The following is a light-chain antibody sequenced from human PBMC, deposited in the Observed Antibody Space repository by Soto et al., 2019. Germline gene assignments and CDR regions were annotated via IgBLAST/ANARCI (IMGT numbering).Light chain of an antibody. V-gene: IGLV1-44*01. J-gene: IGLJ1*01. CDR2: TTD. Sequence: QSVLTQPPSASGTPGQRVTISCSGSSSNIGSNSVGWYQQLPGAAPKVLISTTDKRPSGVPDRFSGSKSGTSASLAISGLQSEDEADYYCVAWDDSLNVHVFGTGTKLTVL. CDR3: VAWDDSLNVHV. CDR1: SSNIGSNS.